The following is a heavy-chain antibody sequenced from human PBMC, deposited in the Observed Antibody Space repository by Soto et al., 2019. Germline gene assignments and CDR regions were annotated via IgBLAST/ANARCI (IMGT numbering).Heavy chain of an antibody. CDR3: ASLSTGGLLKY. CDR2: IYYSGST. V-gene: IGHV4-39*01. D-gene: IGHD3-16*01. Sequence: SETLSLTCTVSGGSISSSSYYWGWIRQPPGKGLEWIGSIYYSGSTYYNPSLKSRVTISVDTSKNQFSLKLNSVTAADTAVYYCASLSTGGLLKYWGQGTLVTVSS. J-gene: IGHJ4*02. CDR1: GGSISSSSYY.